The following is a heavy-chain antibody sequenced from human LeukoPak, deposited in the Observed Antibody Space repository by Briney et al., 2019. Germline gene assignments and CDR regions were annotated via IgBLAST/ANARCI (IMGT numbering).Heavy chain of an antibody. V-gene: IGHV3-30*18. D-gene: IGHD5-18*01. CDR3: AKDQGSRIQLWAGAFDI. J-gene: IGHJ3*02. CDR1: GFTFSSYG. Sequence: PGGSLRLSCAASGFTFSSYGMHWVRQAPGKGLEWVAVISYDGSNKYYADSVKGRSTISRDNSKNTLYLQMNSLRAEDTAVYYCAKDQGSRIQLWAGAFDIWGQGTMVTVSS. CDR2: ISYDGSNK.